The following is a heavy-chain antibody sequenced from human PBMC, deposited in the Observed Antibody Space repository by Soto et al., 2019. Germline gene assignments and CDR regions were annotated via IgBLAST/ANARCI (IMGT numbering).Heavy chain of an antibody. D-gene: IGHD6-13*01. J-gene: IGHJ4*02. Sequence: PGGSLRLSCAASGFTFFNYAMIWVRQPPGKGLEWVSVISGSAGSTFYADAVKGRFTISRDNSKKMLYLQMSSLRVEDTAVYYCAKEEGSTWYPTDYWGQGTLVTVSS. CDR3: AKEEGSTWYPTDY. CDR1: GFTFFNYA. CDR2: ISGSAGST. V-gene: IGHV3-23*01.